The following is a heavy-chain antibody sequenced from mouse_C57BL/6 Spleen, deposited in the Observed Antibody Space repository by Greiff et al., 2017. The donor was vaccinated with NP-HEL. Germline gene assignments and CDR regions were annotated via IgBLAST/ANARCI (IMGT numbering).Heavy chain of an antibody. CDR1: GYTFTDYE. CDR3: TGEKSNHEGFAY. V-gene: IGHV1-15*01. Sequence: QVQLQQSGAELVRPGASVTLSCKASGYTFTDYEMHWVKQTPVHGLEWIGAIDPETGGTAYNQKFKGKAILTADKSSSTAYMELRSLTSEDSAVYYCTGEKSNHEGFAYWGQGTLVTVSA. D-gene: IGHD2-5*01. CDR2: IDPETGGT. J-gene: IGHJ3*01.